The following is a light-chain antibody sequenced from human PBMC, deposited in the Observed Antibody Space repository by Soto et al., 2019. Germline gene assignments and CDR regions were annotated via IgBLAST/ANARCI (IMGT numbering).Light chain of an antibody. Sequence: EIVLTQSPVTLSLSPGERATLSCRASQRITSNFLAWFQQKAGLAPRLLIYGASTRASGVPDRFRGGGSGTDLVLTISRREPPDFAVYYCQHYGRAPFTFGPRTKLQIK. CDR2: GAS. CDR3: QHYGRAPFT. J-gene: IGKJ2*01. V-gene: IGKV3-20*01. CDR1: QRITSNF.